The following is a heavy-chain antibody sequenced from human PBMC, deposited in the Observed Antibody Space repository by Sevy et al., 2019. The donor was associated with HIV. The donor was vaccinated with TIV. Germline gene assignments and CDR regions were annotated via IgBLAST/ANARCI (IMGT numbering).Heavy chain of an antibody. Sequence: ASVKVSCKATEYTFIDYYIHWVRQPPGQGLEWMGWINPKRGGANYAQSFQGRVTMTRDTSLNTIYMQLTSLRGDDTAVYYCAREEIGYGMDVWGQGTAVTVSS. CDR1: EYTFIDYY. J-gene: IGHJ6*02. CDR3: AREEIGYGMDV. V-gene: IGHV1-2*02. CDR2: INPKRGGA.